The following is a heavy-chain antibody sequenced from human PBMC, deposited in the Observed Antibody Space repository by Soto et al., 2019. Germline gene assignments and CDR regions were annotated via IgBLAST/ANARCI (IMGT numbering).Heavy chain of an antibody. CDR1: GFTFSSYG. CDR2: VSYDGSNK. D-gene: IGHD6-13*01. V-gene: IGHV3-30*18. CDR3: AKDIGSSSWYWSATLDY. Sequence: QVQLVESGGGVVQPGRSLRLSCAASGFTFSSYGMHWVRQAPGKGLEWVAVVSYDGSNKYYADSVKGRFTISRDNSKNTLYLQMNSLRSEYTAVYYCAKDIGSSSWYWSATLDYWGQGTLVTVSS. J-gene: IGHJ4*02.